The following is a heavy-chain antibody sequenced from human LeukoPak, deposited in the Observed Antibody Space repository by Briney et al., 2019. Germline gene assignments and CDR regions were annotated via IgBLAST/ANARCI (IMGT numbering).Heavy chain of an antibody. D-gene: IGHD1-20*01. CDR3: AKALTGARPDDY. CDR2: IWYDGSNK. CDR1: GFTFSSYG. Sequence: QPGGSLRLSCAASGFTFSSYGMHWVRQAPGKGLEWVAVIWYDGSNKYYADSVKGRFTISRDNSKNTLYLQMNSLRAEDTAVYYCAKALTGARPDDYWGQGTLVTVSS. V-gene: IGHV3-33*06. J-gene: IGHJ4*02.